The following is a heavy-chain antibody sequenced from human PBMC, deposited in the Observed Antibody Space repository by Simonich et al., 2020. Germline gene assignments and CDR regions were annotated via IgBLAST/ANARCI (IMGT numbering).Heavy chain of an antibody. J-gene: IGHJ3*02. V-gene: IGHV1-2*02. CDR1: GYTFTGYY. Sequence: QVQLVQSGAEVKKPGASVKVSCKASGYTFTGYYMHWVRQAPGQALEWRGWINPNSGGTNYAQKVQGRVTMTRDTSISTAYMELSRLRSDDTAVYYCARGPRWTGDDAFDIWGQGTMVTVSS. D-gene: IGHD7-27*01. CDR2: INPNSGGT. CDR3: ARGPRWTGDDAFDI.